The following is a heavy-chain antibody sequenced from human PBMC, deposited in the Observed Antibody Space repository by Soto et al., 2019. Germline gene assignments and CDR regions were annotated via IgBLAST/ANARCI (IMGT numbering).Heavy chain of an antibody. CDR1: GFTFSSYG. CDR3: ARDPVTTNYYYHYMDV. CDR2: IWYDGSNK. J-gene: IGHJ6*03. V-gene: IGHV3-33*01. Sequence: QVQLVESGGGVVQPGRSLRLSCAASGFTFSSYGMHWVRQAPGKGLEWVAVIWYDGSNKYYVDSVKGRFTISRDNSKNTLYLQMNSLRAEDTAVYYCARDPVTTNYYYHYMDVWGKGTTVTVSS. D-gene: IGHD4-4*01.